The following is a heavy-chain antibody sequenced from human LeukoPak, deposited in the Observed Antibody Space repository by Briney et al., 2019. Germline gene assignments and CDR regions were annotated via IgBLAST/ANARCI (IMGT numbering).Heavy chain of an antibody. CDR1: GGTFSSYA. CDR3: ASGPLNYDFWSGRVDYYYYYMDV. CDR2: IIPIFGTA. Sequence: EASVKVSCKASGGTFSSYAISWVRQAPGQGLEWMGGIIPIFGTANYAQKFQGRVTITADKSTSTAYMELSSLRSEDTAVYYCASGPLNYDFWSGRVDYYYYYMDVWGKGTTVTVSS. D-gene: IGHD3-3*01. J-gene: IGHJ6*03. V-gene: IGHV1-69*06.